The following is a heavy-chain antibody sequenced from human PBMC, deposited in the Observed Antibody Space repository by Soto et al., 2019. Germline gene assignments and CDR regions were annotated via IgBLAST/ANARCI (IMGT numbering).Heavy chain of an antibody. CDR1: GFTFSNYG. J-gene: IGHJ6*02. CDR2: IWYGESNK. Sequence: QVQLVESGGGVVQPGRSLRLSCAASGFTFSNYGMHWVRQAPDKGLEWVAVIWYGESNKYYADSVKGRFTISRDNSKNTLYLQMNSLRAEDTAVYYCARDDIPGRAVAIYGMDVWGQGTTVTVSS. V-gene: IGHV3-33*01. CDR3: ARDDIPGRAVAIYGMDV. D-gene: IGHD6-19*01.